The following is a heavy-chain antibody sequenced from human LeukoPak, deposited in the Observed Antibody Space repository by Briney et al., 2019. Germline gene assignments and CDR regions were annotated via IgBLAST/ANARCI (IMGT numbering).Heavy chain of an antibody. CDR1: GGSFRGYY. V-gene: IGHV4-34*01. Sequence: SETLSLTCAVYGGSFRGYYWRGMRQPPGKGLEGIGEINHSGSTNYNPSLKSRVTITVDTSKNQFSLKLRSVTAADTAVYSCARGRRSWFDPWGQGTLVTVSS. CDR2: INHSGST. J-gene: IGHJ5*02. CDR3: ARGRRSWFDP.